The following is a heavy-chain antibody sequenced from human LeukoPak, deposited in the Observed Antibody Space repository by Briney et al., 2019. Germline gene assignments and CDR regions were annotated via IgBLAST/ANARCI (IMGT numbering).Heavy chain of an antibody. J-gene: IGHJ6*02. CDR1: GFTFSSYW. CDR2: INSDGSST. V-gene: IGHV3-74*01. D-gene: IGHD6-19*01. CDR3: ARDPEYSSGWYSFDYYYYGMDV. Sequence: PGGSLRLSCAASGFTFSSYWMHWVRHAPGKGLVWVSRINSDGSSTGYADSVKGRFTISRDNAKNTLYLQMNSLRAEDTAVYYCARDPEYSSGWYSFDYYYYGMDVWGQGTTVTVSS.